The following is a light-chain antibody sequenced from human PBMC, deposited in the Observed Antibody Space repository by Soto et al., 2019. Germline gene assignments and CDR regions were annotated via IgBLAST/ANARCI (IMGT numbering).Light chain of an antibody. CDR1: SSDVGGYNF. Sequence: QSVLTQPASVSGSPGQSIAVSCTGTSSDVGGYNFVSWYQHHPGKAPKLIIYDVNNRPSGVSDRFSGSKSGNTASLTISGLQAEDEADYYCTSYTSSFTYVFGAGNKVTVL. CDR2: DVN. V-gene: IGLV2-14*03. CDR3: TSYTSSFTYV. J-gene: IGLJ1*01.